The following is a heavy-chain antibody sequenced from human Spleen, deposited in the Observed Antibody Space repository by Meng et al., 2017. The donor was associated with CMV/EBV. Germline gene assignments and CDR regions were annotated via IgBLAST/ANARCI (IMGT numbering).Heavy chain of an antibody. CDR2: INTRGDNI. CDR3: ALSSSSDAFDI. Sequence: GESLKISCAASGFTLINYEMNWVRQAPGKGLEWVSYINTRGDNIYYADSLKGRFTISRDNSKNTLYLQMNSLRAEDTAVYYCALSSSSDAFDIWGQGTMVTVSS. D-gene: IGHD6-6*01. V-gene: IGHV3-48*01. J-gene: IGHJ3*02. CDR1: GFTLINYE.